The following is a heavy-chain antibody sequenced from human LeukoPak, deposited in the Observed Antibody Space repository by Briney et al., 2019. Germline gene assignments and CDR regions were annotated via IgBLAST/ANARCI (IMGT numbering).Heavy chain of an antibody. D-gene: IGHD4/OR15-4a*01. CDR2: ISGSGGNT. CDR3: ARDGATSFDY. Sequence: PGGSLRLSCAAPGFTFSSYAMSWVRQAPGKGLEWVSAISGSGGNTYYADSVKGRFTISRDNSKNTLYLQMNSLRAEDTAVYYCARDGATSFDYWGQGTLVTVSS. V-gene: IGHV3-23*01. J-gene: IGHJ4*02. CDR1: GFTFSSYA.